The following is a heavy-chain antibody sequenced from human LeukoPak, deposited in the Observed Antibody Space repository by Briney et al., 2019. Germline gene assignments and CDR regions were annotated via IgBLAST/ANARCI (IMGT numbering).Heavy chain of an antibody. D-gene: IGHD5-24*01. CDR2: ISSSSSTI. V-gene: IGHV3-48*01. J-gene: IGHJ5*02. CDR1: GFTFSSYS. Sequence: GGSLRLSCAASGFTFSSYSMNWVRQAPGKGLEWVSYISSSSSTIYYADSVKGRFTISRDNSKNTLYLQMNSLRAEDTAVYYCAKARRDGYNYPSNWFDPWGQGTLVTVSS. CDR3: AKARRDGYNYPSNWFDP.